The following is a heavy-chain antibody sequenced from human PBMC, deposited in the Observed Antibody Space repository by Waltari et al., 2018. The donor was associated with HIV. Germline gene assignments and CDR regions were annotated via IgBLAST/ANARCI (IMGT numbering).Heavy chain of an antibody. CDR2: SVGGSGKT. V-gene: IGHV1-58*01. J-gene: IGHJ4*02. CDR1: GFNFTNTV. CDR3: AAGTHYYDR. Sequence: QMQLVQSGPEVKKPETSVTVSCQASGFNFTNTVVQWVRQARGQRLEWIGWSVGGSGKTSYAQKVQRRGTITRDMSTTTAYMVLSSLIFDDTAVYYCAAGTHYYDRWGQGTLVTVSS.